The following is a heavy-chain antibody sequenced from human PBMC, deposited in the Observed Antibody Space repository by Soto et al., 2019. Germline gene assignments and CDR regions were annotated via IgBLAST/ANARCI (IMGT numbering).Heavy chain of an antibody. V-gene: IGHV3-23*01. CDR1: GFTFSSYG. J-gene: IGHJ6*02. CDR2: ISGISGRT. CDR3: AKQRKYRAYYYPMDV. D-gene: IGHD5-18*01. Sequence: EMQLLESGGGLVQPGGSLRLSCVASGFTFSSYGMSWVRQAPGKGLEWVAGISGISGRTDYADSVKGRFTISRDNSNNILYLQLNSLSAEDTAIYYCAKQRKYRAYYYPMDVWGQGATVTVSS.